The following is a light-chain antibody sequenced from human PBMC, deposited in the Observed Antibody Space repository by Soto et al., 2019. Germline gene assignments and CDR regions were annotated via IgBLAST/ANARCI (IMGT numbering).Light chain of an antibody. V-gene: IGLV2-14*01. CDR1: SSDVGGHNH. Sequence: QSVLTQPASVSGSPGQSITISCTGSSSDVGGHNHVSWYQQHPGKAPKLIIYEVGNRPSGVSNRFSGSKSGNTASLTISGFQAEDEADYYCNSYTSSSTHVFGTGTKVPVL. CDR2: EVG. CDR3: NSYTSSSTHV. J-gene: IGLJ1*01.